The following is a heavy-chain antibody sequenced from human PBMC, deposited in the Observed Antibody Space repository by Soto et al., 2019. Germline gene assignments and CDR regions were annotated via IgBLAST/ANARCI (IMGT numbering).Heavy chain of an antibody. V-gene: IGHV1-69*02. J-gene: IGHJ4*02. CDR1: GGTFSSYT. CDR2: IIPILGIA. Sequence: SVKVSCKASGGTFSSYTISWVRQAPGQGLEWMGRIIPILGIANYAQKFQGRVTITADKSTSTAYMELSSLRSEDTAVYYCARGLPVDDSSGYSVDYWGQGTLVTVSS. CDR3: ARGLPVDDSSGYSVDY. D-gene: IGHD3-22*01.